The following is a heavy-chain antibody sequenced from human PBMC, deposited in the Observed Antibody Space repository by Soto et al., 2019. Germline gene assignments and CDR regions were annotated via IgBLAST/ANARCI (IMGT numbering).Heavy chain of an antibody. CDR1: GFTFSNYA. D-gene: IGHD6-19*01. CDR2: ISGSGGSA. CDR3: VREGSGWNSRGSFDF. Sequence: GGSLRLSCAASGFTFSNYAMNWVRQAPGKGLECVSVISGSGGSAYYADSVQGRFTISRDDSKNTLYMQMNSLRDEDTAIYYCVREGSGWNSRGSFDFWGRGTMVTVSS. J-gene: IGHJ3*01. V-gene: IGHV3-23*01.